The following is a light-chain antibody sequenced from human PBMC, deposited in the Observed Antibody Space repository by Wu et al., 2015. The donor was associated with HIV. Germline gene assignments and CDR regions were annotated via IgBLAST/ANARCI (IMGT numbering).Light chain of an antibody. Sequence: EIVMTQSPATLSLSPGERATLSCRASQHVGSYVAWYQQKPGQAPRLLMSATSIRASGIPARFIGRGSGTEFALTISSLQSEDFAVYYCQQYNNWPPNSFGQGTKLEIK. CDR2: ATS. CDR1: QHVGSY. CDR3: QQYNNWPPNS. V-gene: IGKV3-15*01. J-gene: IGKJ2*03.